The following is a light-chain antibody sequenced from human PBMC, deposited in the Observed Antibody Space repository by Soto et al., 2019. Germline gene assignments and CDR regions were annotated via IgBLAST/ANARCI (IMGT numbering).Light chain of an antibody. CDR3: SSYTSRNKDV. J-gene: IGLJ1*01. V-gene: IGLV2-14*01. CDR1: SSDVGGYNY. Sequence: QSALTQPASVSGSPGQSITISCTGTSSDVGGYNYVSWYQQHPGKAPKLMIYEVSNRPSGVSNRFSGSKSGNTASLTISGLQAEDQADYSCSSYTSRNKDVFGTGTKVTVL. CDR2: EVS.